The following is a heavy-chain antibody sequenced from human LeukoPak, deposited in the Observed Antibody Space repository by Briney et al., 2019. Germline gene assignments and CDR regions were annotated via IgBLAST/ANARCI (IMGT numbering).Heavy chain of an antibody. CDR1: GFTFSGYA. V-gene: IGHV3-33*08. CDR3: ARDRLRHYDSSGFYGMDV. Sequence: GGSLRLSCAASGFTFSGYAMHWVRQAPGKGLEWVAVIWYDGSNKYYADSVKGRFTISRDNSKNTLYLRMNSLRAEDTAVYYCARDRLRHYDSSGFYGMDVWGQGTTVTVSS. D-gene: IGHD3-22*01. J-gene: IGHJ6*02. CDR2: IWYDGSNK.